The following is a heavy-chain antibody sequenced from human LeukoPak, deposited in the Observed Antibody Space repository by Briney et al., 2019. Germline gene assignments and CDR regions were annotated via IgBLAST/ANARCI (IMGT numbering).Heavy chain of an antibody. CDR1: GFTFSDYS. CDR3: ARYLHDYDSSDFAY. Sequence: GGSLRLSCAASGFTFSDYSIHWVRQAPGKGLEWVSYISGSSITIHYADSVKGRFIISRDNAKNSLYLQMNSLRDEDTAVYYCARYLHDYDSSDFAYWGQGTLVTVSS. D-gene: IGHD3-22*01. V-gene: IGHV3-48*02. CDR2: ISGSSITI. J-gene: IGHJ4*02.